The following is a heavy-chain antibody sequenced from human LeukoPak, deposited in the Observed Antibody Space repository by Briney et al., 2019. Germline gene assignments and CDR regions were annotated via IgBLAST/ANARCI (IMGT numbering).Heavy chain of an antibody. CDR1: AGSVSNGNYY. CDR3: ARWGEYGSGSYYNQVPNWFDP. CDR2: IYYSGST. J-gene: IGHJ5*02. Sequence: SETLSLTCTVSAGSVSNGNYYWSWLRQPPGKGLEWIGYIYYSGSTNYNPSLKSRVTISVDTSKNQFSLKLSSVTAADTAVYYCARWGEYGSGSYYNQVPNWFDPWGQGTLVTVSS. V-gene: IGHV4-61*01. D-gene: IGHD3-10*01.